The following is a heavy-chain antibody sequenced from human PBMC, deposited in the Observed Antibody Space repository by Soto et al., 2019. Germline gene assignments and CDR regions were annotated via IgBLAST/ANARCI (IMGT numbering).Heavy chain of an antibody. CDR2: INSDGSIT. CDR1: SVSICSYW. V-gene: IGHV3-74*01. D-gene: IGHD3-10*01. J-gene: IGHJ6*02. CDR3: ARGFDLQYGVDV. Sequence: GALRAPRAASSVSICSYWGNRGRPAPGKGPVWVSRINSDGSITGYADSVKGRFTISRDNAKNSLYLQMNSLRDEDTAVYYCARGFDLQYGVDVWGQGTTVTVSS.